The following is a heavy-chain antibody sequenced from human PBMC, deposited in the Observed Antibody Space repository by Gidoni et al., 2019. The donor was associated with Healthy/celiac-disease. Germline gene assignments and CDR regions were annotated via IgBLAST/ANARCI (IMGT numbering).Heavy chain of an antibody. V-gene: IGHV3-21*01. D-gene: IGHD2-2*01. CDR2: ISSSSSYI. CDR3: ARATSSTRSGDAFDI. Sequence: EVQLVESGGGLVKPGGSLRRACAASGFTSSSYSMNWVRQAPGKGLEWVSSISSSSSYIYYADSVKGRFTISRDNAKNSLYLQMNSLRAEDTAVYYCARATSSTRSGDAFDIWGQGTMVTVSS. CDR1: GFTSSSYS. J-gene: IGHJ3*02.